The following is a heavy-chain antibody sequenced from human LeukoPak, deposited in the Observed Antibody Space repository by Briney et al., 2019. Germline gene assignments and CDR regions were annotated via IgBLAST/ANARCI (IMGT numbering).Heavy chain of an antibody. J-gene: IGHJ4*02. CDR2: IYIGNGT. D-gene: IGHD3-22*01. CDR3: ARGQYYYDSSGYYPDY. Sequence: GGSLRLSCAASGFTVSSNYMSWVRQAPGKGLEWVSVIYIGNGTYYADSVKGRFTISRDNSKNTLYLQMNSLRAEDTAVYYCARGQYYYDSSGYYPDYWGQGTLVTVSS. V-gene: IGHV3-53*05. CDR1: GFTVSSNY.